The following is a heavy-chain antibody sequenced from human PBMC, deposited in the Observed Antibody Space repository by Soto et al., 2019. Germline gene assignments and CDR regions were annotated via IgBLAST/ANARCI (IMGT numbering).Heavy chain of an antibody. CDR3: ARDLAAADY. V-gene: IGHV1-46*01. Sequence: QVHLVQSGAEVKKPGASVKVSCKASGYIFINYCISWVRQAPGQELEWIGIINPNGGSTNDAQKFRGRVTMARDTSTSTVYMDLSSLGSDDTAVYYCARDLAAADYWGQGTLVTVSS. CDR2: INPNGGST. D-gene: IGHD6-13*01. CDR1: GYIFINYC. J-gene: IGHJ4*02.